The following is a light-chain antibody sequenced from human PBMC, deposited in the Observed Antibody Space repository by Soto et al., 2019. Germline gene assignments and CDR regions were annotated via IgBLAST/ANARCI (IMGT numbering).Light chain of an antibody. CDR3: QQYGSSGT. CDR2: GAS. CDR1: QSVSNNY. Sequence: EIVLTHSPGTLSLSPCERAALSSRASQSVSNNYLAWYQQKPGQPPRLLIYGASNRATGIPDRCSGSGSRTDFTLTISRLEPEDFAVYYCQQYGSSGTFGQGTKVDIK. V-gene: IGKV3-20*01. J-gene: IGKJ1*01.